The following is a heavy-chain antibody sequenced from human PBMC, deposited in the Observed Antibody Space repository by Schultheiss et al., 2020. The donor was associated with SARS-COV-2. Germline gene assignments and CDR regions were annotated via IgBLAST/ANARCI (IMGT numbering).Heavy chain of an antibody. D-gene: IGHD5-12*01. J-gene: IGHJ6*02. CDR3: AREKGIVATDYYYGMDV. V-gene: IGHV3-30*03. CDR2: ILYDGSNK. Sequence: GESLKISCAASGFTFSSYSMHWVRQAPGKGLEWVAVILYDGSNKYYADSVKGRFTISRDNSKNTLYLQMNSLRAEDTAVYYCAREKGIVATDYYYGMDVWGQGTTVTVSS. CDR1: GFTFSSYS.